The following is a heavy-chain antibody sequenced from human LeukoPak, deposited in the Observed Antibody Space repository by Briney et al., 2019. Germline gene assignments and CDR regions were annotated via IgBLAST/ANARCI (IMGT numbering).Heavy chain of an antibody. J-gene: IGHJ4*02. Sequence: SETLSLTCTVSGGSISNYCWTWIRQPPGKGLEWIGYIYYSGSTNYNPSLQSRVTISVDTPKNQFSLKLSSVTAADTAVYYCARYYGSDSYYFDYWGQGTLVTVSS. CDR3: ARYYGSDSYYFDY. V-gene: IGHV4-59*08. CDR2: IYYSGST. CDR1: GGSISNYC. D-gene: IGHD3-10*01.